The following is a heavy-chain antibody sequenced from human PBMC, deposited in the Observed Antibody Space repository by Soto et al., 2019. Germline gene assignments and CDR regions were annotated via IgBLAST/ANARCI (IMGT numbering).Heavy chain of an antibody. CDR1: AFTFSTYW. CDR2: IKQDGSEK. V-gene: IGHV3-7*01. Sequence: PGGSLRLSCAASAFTFSTYWMNWVRQAPGKGLEWVANIKQDGSEKYYVDSVKGRFAISRDNAKDSLFLQMNNLRAEDTAVYYCVRDWSTFWGMDVWGQGTTVTVSS. CDR3: VRDWSTFWGMDV. J-gene: IGHJ6*02.